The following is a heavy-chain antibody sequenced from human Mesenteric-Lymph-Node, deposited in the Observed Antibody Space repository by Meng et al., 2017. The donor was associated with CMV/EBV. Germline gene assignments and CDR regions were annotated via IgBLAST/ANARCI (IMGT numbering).Heavy chain of an antibody. D-gene: IGHD1-26*01. CDR2: INPNSGGT. CDR3: ARVGRKSEPVGMDV. J-gene: IGHJ6*02. V-gene: IGHV1-2*02. CDR1: GYTFTGYY. Sequence: ASVQVSCKASGYTFTGYYMHWVRQAPGQGLEWMGWINPNSGGTNYAQKFQGRVTMTRDTSISTAYMELSRLRSDDTAVYYCARVGRKSEPVGMDVWGQGTTVTVSS.